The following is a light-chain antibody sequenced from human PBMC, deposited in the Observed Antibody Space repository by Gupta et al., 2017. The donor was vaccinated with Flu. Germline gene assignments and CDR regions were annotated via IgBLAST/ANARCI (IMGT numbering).Light chain of an antibody. J-gene: IGKJ3*01. CDR2: ETS. CDR1: ESVNMW. CDR3: QHYNRYSVFA. V-gene: IGKV1-5*03. Sequence: ESVNMWLAWYQQKPGKAPKMLIYETSNLEGGVPSRFSGSGSGTEFTLTISSLQPDDFATYYCQHYNRYSVFAFGPGTKLDI.